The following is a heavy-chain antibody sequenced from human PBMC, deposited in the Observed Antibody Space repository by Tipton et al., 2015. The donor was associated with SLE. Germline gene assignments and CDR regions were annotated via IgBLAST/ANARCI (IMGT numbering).Heavy chain of an antibody. CDR2: VSGSGSST. J-gene: IGHJ4*02. Sequence: SLRLSCAASGFSFSTYAMSWVRQAPGKGLEWVSAVSGSGSSTYYADSVMGRFTISRDNSKNTVFLQMNSLRAEDTAVYYCANGYSSSWYNFDYWGQGTLVTVSS. CDR1: GFSFSTYA. CDR3: ANGYSSSWYNFDY. D-gene: IGHD6-13*01. V-gene: IGHV3-23*01.